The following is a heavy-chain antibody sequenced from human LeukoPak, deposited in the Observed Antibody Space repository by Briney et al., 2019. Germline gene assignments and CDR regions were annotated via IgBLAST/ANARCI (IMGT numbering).Heavy chain of an antibody. CDR1: GGSIGTSTYY. Sequence: PSETLSLTCTVSGGSIGTSTYYGGWVRQPPGKGLEWIGSMYYGGTTYYNPSLKRRVTLSVDTSKNQFSLRLSSVTAADSAVYFCATGKYSGYYDYWGQGTLVTVSS. CDR3: ATGKYSGYYDY. D-gene: IGHD5-12*01. V-gene: IGHV4-39*01. J-gene: IGHJ4*02. CDR2: MYYGGTT.